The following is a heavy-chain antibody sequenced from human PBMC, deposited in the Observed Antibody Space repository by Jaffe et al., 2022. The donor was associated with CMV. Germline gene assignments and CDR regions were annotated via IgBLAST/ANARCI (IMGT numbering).Heavy chain of an antibody. CDR3: ARDSSPDIVVVPAVVPMGY. CDR2: ISAYNGNT. D-gene: IGHD2-2*01. Sequence: QVQLVQSGAEVKKPGASVKVSCKASGYTFTSYGISWVRQAPGQGLEWMGWISAYNGNTNYAQKLQGRVTMTTDTSTSTAYMELRSLRSDDTAVYYCARDSSPDIVVVPAVVPMGYWGQGTLVTVSS. CDR1: GYTFTSYG. J-gene: IGHJ4*02. V-gene: IGHV1-18*04.